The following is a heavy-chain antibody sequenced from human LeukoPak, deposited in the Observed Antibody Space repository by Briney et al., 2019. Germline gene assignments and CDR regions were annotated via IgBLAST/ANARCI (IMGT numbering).Heavy chain of an antibody. CDR2: IYYSGST. J-gene: IGHJ4*02. Sequence: SETLSLTCTVSGGSISSGGYYWSWVRQHPGKGLEWIGYIYYSGSTYYNPPLKSRVTISVDTSKNQFSLKLSSVTAADTAVYYCARVPDYGDYVGSFDYWGQGTLVTVSS. CDR3: ARVPDYGDYVGSFDY. D-gene: IGHD4-17*01. V-gene: IGHV4-31*03. CDR1: GGSISSGGYY.